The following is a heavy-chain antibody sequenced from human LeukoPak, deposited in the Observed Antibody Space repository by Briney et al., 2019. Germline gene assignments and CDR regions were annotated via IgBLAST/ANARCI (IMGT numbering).Heavy chain of an antibody. J-gene: IGHJ4*02. CDR2: INEDGSEK. V-gene: IGHV3-7*04. CDR1: GFTFGSYW. D-gene: IGHD7-27*01. Sequence: GGSLRLSCAASGFTFGSYWMSWVRQAPGKGLEWVANINEDGSEKYHVDSVKGRFTISRDNAKNSLYVQMDSLTAADTAVYYCARASDVGTIDYWGQGTLVTVSS. CDR3: ARASDVGTIDY.